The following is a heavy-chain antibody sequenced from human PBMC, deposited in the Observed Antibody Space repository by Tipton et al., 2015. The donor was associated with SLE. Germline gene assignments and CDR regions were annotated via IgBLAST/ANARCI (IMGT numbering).Heavy chain of an antibody. Sequence: TLSLTCTVSGGSISSHYWSWIRQPPGKGLEWIGYIYYSGSTYYNPSLKSRVTISVDTSKNQFSLKLSSVTAADTAVYYCVRSNWNLDYWGQGTLVTVSS. CDR2: IYYSGST. J-gene: IGHJ4*02. V-gene: IGHV4-59*11. CDR1: GGSISSHY. D-gene: IGHD1-20*01. CDR3: VRSNWNLDY.